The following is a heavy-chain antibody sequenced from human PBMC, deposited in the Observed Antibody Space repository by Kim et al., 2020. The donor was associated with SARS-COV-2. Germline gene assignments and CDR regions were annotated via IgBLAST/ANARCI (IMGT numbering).Heavy chain of an antibody. Sequence: VKRRFTISRDNCTNTLYLQMNSLRAEDTAVYYCAKTLGQDDSSSPWYFDLWGRGTLVTVSS. V-gene: IGHV3-30*02. D-gene: IGHD3-22*01. CDR3: AKTLGQDDSSSPWYFDL. J-gene: IGHJ2*01.